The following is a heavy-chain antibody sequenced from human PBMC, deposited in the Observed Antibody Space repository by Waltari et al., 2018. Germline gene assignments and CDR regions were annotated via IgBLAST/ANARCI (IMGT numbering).Heavy chain of an antibody. V-gene: IGHV3-48*03. Sequence: EVPVVESGGCLVQPGGSLRPSGAASVLTILTDEVNWVRQAPGKGLEWISYINNGGTTRYYADSVRGRFTISRDNAKNSVYLQMNSLRAEDTAVYYCARGRGVRTQIDFWGQGTLVTVSS. CDR3: ARGRGVRTQIDF. CDR1: VLTILTDE. J-gene: IGHJ4*02. CDR2: INNGGTTR. D-gene: IGHD3-10*01.